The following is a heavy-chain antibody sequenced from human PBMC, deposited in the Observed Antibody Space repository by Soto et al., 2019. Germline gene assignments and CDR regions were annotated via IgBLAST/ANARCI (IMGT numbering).Heavy chain of an antibody. V-gene: IGHV1-46*01. CDR2: INPSGGST. CDR3: ARDSSSLNYHFDY. CDR1: GFAFTSFH. Sequence: ASVKVSFTASGFAFTSFHLHSVRQAPGQGLEWMGIINPSGGSTSYAQKFQGRVTMTRDTSTSTVYMELRSLRSEDTAVYYCARDSSSLNYHFDYWGQGTLVTV. D-gene: IGHD6-6*01. J-gene: IGHJ4*02.